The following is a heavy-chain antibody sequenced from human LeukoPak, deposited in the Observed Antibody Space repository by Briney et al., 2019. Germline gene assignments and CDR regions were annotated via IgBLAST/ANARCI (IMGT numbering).Heavy chain of an antibody. Sequence: SEILSLTCTVSGGSISSYYWSWIRQPPGKGLEWIGYIYYSGSTNYNPSLKSRVTISVDTSKNQFSLKLSSVTAADTAVYYCATSPGYSYGNWFDPWGQGTLVTVSS. CDR1: GGSISSYY. J-gene: IGHJ5*02. CDR2: IYYSGST. CDR3: ATSPGYSYGNWFDP. D-gene: IGHD5-18*01. V-gene: IGHV4-59*01.